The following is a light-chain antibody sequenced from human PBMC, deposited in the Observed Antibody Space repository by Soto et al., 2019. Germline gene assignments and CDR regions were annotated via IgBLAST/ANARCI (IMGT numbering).Light chain of an antibody. CDR2: GNI. CDR3: QSYDSGLGALVL. Sequence: QSVLTQPPSVSGAPGQRVTIPCSGTSSNIGAGYDVHWYQQLPGTAPRLLIYGNINRPSGAPARFSGSESGTSASLASTGLQADDEAYYYCQSYDSGLGALVLFGGGTKLTVL. CDR1: SSNIGAGYD. J-gene: IGLJ2*01. V-gene: IGLV1-40*01.